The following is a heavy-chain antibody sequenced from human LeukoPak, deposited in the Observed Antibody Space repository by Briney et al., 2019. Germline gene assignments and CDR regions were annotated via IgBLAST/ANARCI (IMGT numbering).Heavy chain of an antibody. J-gene: IGHJ4*02. CDR2: IYYSGST. CDR3: ARTADGSGSYSDY. CDR1: GGSISSGGYY. V-gene: IGHV4-31*03. D-gene: IGHD3-10*01. Sequence: SETLSLTRTVSGGSISSGGYYWSWIRQPPGERLEWIGYIYYSGSTYYNPSLKSRVTISGATSKTQFSLKLSSVTPADTAVYYCARTADGSGSYSDYWGQGTLATVYS.